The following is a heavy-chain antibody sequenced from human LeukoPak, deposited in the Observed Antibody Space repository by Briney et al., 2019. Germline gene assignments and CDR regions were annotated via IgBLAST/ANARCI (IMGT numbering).Heavy chain of an antibody. CDR1: GGSISSSSYY. V-gene: IGHV4-61*05. D-gene: IGHD2-21*02. Sequence: SETLSLTCTVSGGSISSSSYYWSWIRQPPGKGLEWIGYIYYSGSTNYNPSLKSRVTISVDTSKNQFSLKLSSVTAADTAVYYCARHGAYCGGDCYSYDYWGQGTLVTVSS. J-gene: IGHJ4*02. CDR3: ARHGAYCGGDCYSYDY. CDR2: IYYSGST.